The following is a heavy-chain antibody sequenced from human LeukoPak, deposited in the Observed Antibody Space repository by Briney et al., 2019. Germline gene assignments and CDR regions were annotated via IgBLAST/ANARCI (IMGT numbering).Heavy chain of an antibody. CDR3: ARDPPRNYYYARDAFDI. V-gene: IGHV4-61*02. CDR2: MYTSGST. Sequence: SQTLSLTCTVSGGSISSGSYYWSWIRQPAGQGLEYIGRMYTSGSTNYNPSLRSRVTISVDTSKNQFSLKLSSVTAADTAAYYCARDPPRNYYYARDAFDIWGQGTMVTVSS. D-gene: IGHD3-22*01. CDR1: GGSISSGSYY. J-gene: IGHJ3*02.